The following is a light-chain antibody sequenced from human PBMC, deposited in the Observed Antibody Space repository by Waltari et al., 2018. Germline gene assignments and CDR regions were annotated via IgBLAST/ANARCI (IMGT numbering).Light chain of an antibody. Sequence: TQLTQSPSPLAASVGDRVTISCRTSQVIIGYLAWYQQKPGKAPKLLIYAASTLQSGVPSRFSGSGSGMDFNITISNLQPEDFATYYCQQLKSYPITFGGGTKVEIK. V-gene: IGKV1-9*01. J-gene: IGKJ4*01. CDR1: QVIIGY. CDR2: AAS. CDR3: QQLKSYPIT.